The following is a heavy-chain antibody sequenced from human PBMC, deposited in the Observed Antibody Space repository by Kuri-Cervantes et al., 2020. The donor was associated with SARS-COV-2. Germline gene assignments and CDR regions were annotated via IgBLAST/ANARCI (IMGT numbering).Heavy chain of an antibody. CDR2: TRNKANSYTT. V-gene: IGHV3-72*01. D-gene: IGHD3-3*01. CDR1: GVTFSDHY. J-gene: IGHJ6*02. CDR3: ARDPRGVVNPYYYYGMEV. Sequence: GGTLRLTCAAWGVTFSDHYMDWVRQAPGKGLEWVGRTRNKANSYTTEYAASVKGRFTISRDNAKNSLYLQMNSLRAEDTAVYYCARDPRGVVNPYYYYGMEVWGHGTTVTVSS.